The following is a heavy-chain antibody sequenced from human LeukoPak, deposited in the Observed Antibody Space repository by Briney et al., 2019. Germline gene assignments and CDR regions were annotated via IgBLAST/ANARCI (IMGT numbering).Heavy chain of an antibody. Sequence: PSQTLSLTCTVSGGSISSSSYYWGWIRQPPGKGLEWIGSIYYSGSTYYNPSLKSRVTISVDTSKNQFSLKLSSVTAADTAVYYCARVSLQLRPYYYYYMDVWGKGTTVTISS. CDR2: IYYSGST. CDR1: GGSISSSSYY. D-gene: IGHD1-1*01. J-gene: IGHJ6*03. CDR3: ARVSLQLRPYYYYYMDV. V-gene: IGHV4-39*01.